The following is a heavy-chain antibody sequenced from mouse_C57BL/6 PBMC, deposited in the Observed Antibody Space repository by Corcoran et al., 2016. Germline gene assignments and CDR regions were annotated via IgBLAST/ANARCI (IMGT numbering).Heavy chain of an antibody. D-gene: IGHD1-1*01. CDR3: ARRAHYGSSPYYYAMGY. Sequence: QVQLQQSGAELVKPGASVKISCKASGYAFSSYWMNWVKQRPGKGLEWIGQIYPGDGDTNYKGKFKVKAKLTADKSSSTAYMQLSSLTSEYAAVYFCARRAHYGSSPYYYAMGYWGQGTSVTVSS. CDR2: IYPGDGDT. CDR1: GYAFSSYW. V-gene: IGHV1-80*01. J-gene: IGHJ4*01.